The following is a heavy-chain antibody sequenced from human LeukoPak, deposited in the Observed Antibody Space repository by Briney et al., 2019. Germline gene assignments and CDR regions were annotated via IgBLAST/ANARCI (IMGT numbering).Heavy chain of an antibody. V-gene: IGHV1-69*13. D-gene: IGHD6-13*01. Sequence: SVKVSCKASGGTFSSYAISWVRQAPGQGLEWMGGMIPIFGTANYAQKFQGRVTITADESTSTAYMELSSLRSEDTAVYYCARELHIAAAGIPKIKWFDPWGQGTLVTVSS. CDR2: MIPIFGTA. J-gene: IGHJ5*02. CDR3: ARELHIAAAGIPKIKWFDP. CDR1: GGTFSSYA.